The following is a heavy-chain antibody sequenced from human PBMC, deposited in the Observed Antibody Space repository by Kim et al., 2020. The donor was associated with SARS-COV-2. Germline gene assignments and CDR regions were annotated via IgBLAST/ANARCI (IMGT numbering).Heavy chain of an antibody. V-gene: IGHV1-24*01. J-gene: IGHJ5*02. CDR1: GYTLTELS. D-gene: IGHD6-19*01. CDR3: ATAPGIAVAGTATNWFDP. Sequence: ASVKVSCKVSGYTLTELSMHWVRQAPGKGLEWMGGFDPEDGETIYAQKFQGRVTMTEDTSTDTAYMELSSLRSDDTAVYYCATAPGIAVAGTATNWFDPWGQGTLVTVSS. CDR2: FDPEDGET.